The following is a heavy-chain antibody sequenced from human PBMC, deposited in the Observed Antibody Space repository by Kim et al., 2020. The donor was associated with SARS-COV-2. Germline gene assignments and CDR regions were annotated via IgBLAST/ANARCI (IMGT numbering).Heavy chain of an antibody. Sequence: GESLKISCKGSGYSFTSYWIGWVRQMPGKGLEWMGIIYPGDSDTRYSPSFQGQVTISADKSISTAYLQWSSLKASDTAMYYCARQDSSSHLYYYYGMDVWGQGTTVTVSS. CDR3: ARQDSSSHLYYYYGMDV. CDR2: IYPGDSDT. D-gene: IGHD6-6*01. V-gene: IGHV5-51*01. J-gene: IGHJ6*01. CDR1: GYSFTSYW.